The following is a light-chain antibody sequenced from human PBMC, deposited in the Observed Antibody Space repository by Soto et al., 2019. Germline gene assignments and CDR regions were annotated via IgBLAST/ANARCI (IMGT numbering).Light chain of an antibody. Sequence: AIQLTQSPSSLSASVGDRVTITCRASQGISNALAWYQQKPGKAPKLLIYDASSLESGVPSRFSGSGSGTDFTLTSSRRQPEDFATYYCQQFNKHPITFGQGTRLEI. CDR1: QGISNA. CDR2: DAS. J-gene: IGKJ5*01. CDR3: QQFNKHPIT. V-gene: IGKV1D-13*01.